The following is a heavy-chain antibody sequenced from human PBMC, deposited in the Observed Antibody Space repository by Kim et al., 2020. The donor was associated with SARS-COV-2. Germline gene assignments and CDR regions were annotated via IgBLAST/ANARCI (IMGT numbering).Heavy chain of an antibody. CDR1: GFSLGNDW. V-gene: IGHV3-7*01. D-gene: IGHD2-8*01. J-gene: IGHJ4*02. CDR2: MKGDGSEE. CDR3: AGLYTPHGRGGI. Sequence: GGSLRLSCAASGFSLGNDWMNWVRQAPGKGLEWVARMKGDGSEEYYEDSVKGRFTISRDNAKNSLYLQMSSLRTEDTAMYYCAGLYTPHGRGGIWGQGTRVSVSS.